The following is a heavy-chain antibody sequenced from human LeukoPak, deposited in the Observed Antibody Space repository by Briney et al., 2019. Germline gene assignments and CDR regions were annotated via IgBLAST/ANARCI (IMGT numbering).Heavy chain of an antibody. Sequence: PSETLSLTCTVSGYSISSGYYWGWIRQPPGKGLEWIGSIYHSGSTYYNPSLKSRVTISVDTSKNQFSLKLSSVTAADTAVYYCARVDLGIVVVPIDYWGQGTLVTVSS. V-gene: IGHV4-38-2*02. CDR2: IYHSGST. CDR3: ARVDLGIVVVPIDY. J-gene: IGHJ4*02. CDR1: GYSISSGYY. D-gene: IGHD2-2*03.